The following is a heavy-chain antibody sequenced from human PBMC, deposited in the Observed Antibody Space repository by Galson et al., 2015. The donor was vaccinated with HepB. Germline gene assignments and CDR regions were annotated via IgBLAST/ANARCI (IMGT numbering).Heavy chain of an antibody. CDR2: ISPDGTST. D-gene: IGHD3-3*01. Sequence: SLRLSCAASGFTFSRYWMHWVRQAPGKGLVWVSRISPDGTSTNYADSVNFADSVTGRFSISRDNARNMLEVELNSLRVEDKDISYWIRGGSGNYYGQFDIWGRGTSVSVSS. CDR3: IRGGSGNYYGQFDI. CDR1: GFTFSRYW. J-gene: IGHJ2*01. V-gene: IGHV3-74*01.